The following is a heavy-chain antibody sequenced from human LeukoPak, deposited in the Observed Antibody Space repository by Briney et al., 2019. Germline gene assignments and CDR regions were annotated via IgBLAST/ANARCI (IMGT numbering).Heavy chain of an antibody. CDR3: AKDYPKYSSDPNWFDP. CDR1: GFTFSSYA. D-gene: IGHD6-25*01. J-gene: IGHJ5*02. Sequence: GGSLRLSCAASGFTFSSYAMHWVRQAPGKGLEWVAFIRYDGSNKYYADSVKGRFTISRDNSKNTLYLQMNSLRAEDTAVYYCAKDYPKYSSDPNWFDPWGQGTLVTVSS. V-gene: IGHV3-30*02. CDR2: IRYDGSNK.